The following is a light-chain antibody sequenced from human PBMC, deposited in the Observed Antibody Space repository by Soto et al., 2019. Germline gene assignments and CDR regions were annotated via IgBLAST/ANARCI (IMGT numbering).Light chain of an antibody. V-gene: IGKV1-39*01. CDR2: GAS. CDR1: HPISDY. Sequence: VPMTPSPSSLSATVGDRXXIXXXASHPISDYLNWYQHRPGKAPKLLIYGASTLQSGVPSRFSGSESGTDFTLTITSLQPEDCATYYCQQTYATPITFGQGTRLEIK. J-gene: IGKJ5*01. CDR3: QQTYATPIT.